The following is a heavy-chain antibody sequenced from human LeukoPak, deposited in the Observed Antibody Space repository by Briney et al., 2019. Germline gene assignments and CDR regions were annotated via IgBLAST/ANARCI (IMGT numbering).Heavy chain of an antibody. CDR3: ARLESNWFPSWFDP. D-gene: IGHD6-13*01. CDR2: IYYSGST. Sequence: PSETLSLTCTVSGGSISSSSYYWGWIRQPPGKGLEWIGSIYYSGSTYYNPSLKSRVTISVDTSKNQFSLKLSSMTAADTAVYYCARLESNWFPSWFDPWGQGTLVTVSS. CDR1: GGSISSSSYY. J-gene: IGHJ5*02. V-gene: IGHV4-39*01.